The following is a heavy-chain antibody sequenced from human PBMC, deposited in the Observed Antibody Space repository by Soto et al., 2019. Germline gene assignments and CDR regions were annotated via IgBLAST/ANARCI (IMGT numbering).Heavy chain of an antibody. V-gene: IGHV4-4*02. Sequence: QVQLQESGPGLVKPSGTLSLTCAVSGGSISSSNWWSWVRQPPGKGLEWIGEIYHSGSTNYNPSLTSRVTTSVDKSKNQFALKLSSVTAADTAVYYCARDYPLFNSSSGPPESEAYYYYGMDVWGQGTTVTVSS. CDR3: ARDYPLFNSSSGPPESEAYYYYGMDV. D-gene: IGHD6-13*01. CDR2: IYHSGST. CDR1: GGSISSSNW. J-gene: IGHJ6*02.